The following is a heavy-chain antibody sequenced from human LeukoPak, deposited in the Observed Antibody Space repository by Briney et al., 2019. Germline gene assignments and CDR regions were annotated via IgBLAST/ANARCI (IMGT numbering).Heavy chain of an antibody. D-gene: IGHD4/OR15-4a*01. CDR3: ASGLYGGVFDN. V-gene: IGHV3-23*01. CDR1: GFTFGNYA. CDR2: ISTSSDST. Sequence: PGGSLRLSCVMSGFTFGNYAMNWVRQAPGKGLEWVSDISTSSDSTYHIESVRGRFTISRDNSKNTLYLQINSLRVDDTAVYYCASGLYGGVFDNWGQGTLVTVSS. J-gene: IGHJ4*02.